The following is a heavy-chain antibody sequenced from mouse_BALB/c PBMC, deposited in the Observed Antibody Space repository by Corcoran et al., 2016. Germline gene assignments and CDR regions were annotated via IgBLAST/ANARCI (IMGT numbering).Heavy chain of an antibody. CDR3: ARIADYDSFDY. CDR1: GFSLSTSGMG. J-gene: IGHJ2*01. D-gene: IGHD2-4*01. Sequence: QVTLKESGPGILQPSQTLSLTCSFSGFSLSTSGMGVGWIRKPSGKGREWLAHMWWDDVKRSNPALKSRLTISKDNSSSQVFLKIASVDTADTATYYCARIADYDSFDYWGQGTTLTVSS. CDR2: MWWDDVK. V-gene: IGHV8-8*01.